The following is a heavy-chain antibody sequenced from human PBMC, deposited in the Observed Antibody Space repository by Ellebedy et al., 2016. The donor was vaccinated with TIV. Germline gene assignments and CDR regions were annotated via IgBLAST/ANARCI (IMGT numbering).Heavy chain of an antibody. Sequence: MPSETLSLTCTVSSGFLSSGYWSWLRQPPGEGLEWIGYIYYSVAANSNPTLRSRVTISLDSSKSQYPLKVSSVTAADTAVYYCAKGAGWYNYWGHGILVTVSS. CDR1: SGFLSSGY. CDR2: IYYSVAA. D-gene: IGHD6-19*01. V-gene: IGHV4-59*01. J-gene: IGHJ4*01. CDR3: AKGAGWYNY.